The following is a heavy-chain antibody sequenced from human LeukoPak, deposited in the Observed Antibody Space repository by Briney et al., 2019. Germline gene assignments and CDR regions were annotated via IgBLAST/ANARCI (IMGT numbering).Heavy chain of an antibody. V-gene: IGHV1-46*01. CDR2: INPSGGST. CDR3: AREKKLRYFDWFIYYGMDV. CDR1: GYTFTGYY. J-gene: IGHJ6*02. D-gene: IGHD3-9*01. Sequence: ASVKVSCKASGYTFTGYYMHWVRQAPGQGLEWMGIINPSGGSTSYAQKFQGRVTMTRDTSTSTVYMELSSLRSEDTAVYYCAREKKLRYFDWFIYYGMDVWGQGTTVTVSS.